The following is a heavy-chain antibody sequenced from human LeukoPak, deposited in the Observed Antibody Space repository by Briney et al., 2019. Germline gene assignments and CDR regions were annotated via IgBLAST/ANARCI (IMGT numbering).Heavy chain of an antibody. V-gene: IGHV4-34*01. D-gene: IGHD5-12*01. J-gene: IGHJ4*02. CDR2: INYSGST. Sequence: SETLSLTCAVYGGSFSGYYWSWIRQPPGKGLEWIGEINYSGSTNYNPSLKSRVTISVDTSKNQFSLKLSSVTAADTAVYYCARGPLYGGYANWGQGTLVTVSS. CDR3: ARGPLYGGYAN. CDR1: GGSFSGYY.